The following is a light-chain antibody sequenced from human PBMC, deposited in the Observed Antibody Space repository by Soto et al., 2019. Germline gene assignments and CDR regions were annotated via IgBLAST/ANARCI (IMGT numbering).Light chain of an antibody. CDR3: SSYAGSSTLYV. CDR1: SNDVGDYNY. J-gene: IGLJ1*01. CDR2: EVS. V-gene: IGLV2-8*01. Sequence: QSALTQPPSASWSPGQSVTISCTGTSNDVGDYNYVSWYQQHPGKAPKLMIYEVSKRPSGVPGRFSGSKSGNTASLTVSGLQAEDEADYYCSSYAGSSTLYVFGTGTKVTVL.